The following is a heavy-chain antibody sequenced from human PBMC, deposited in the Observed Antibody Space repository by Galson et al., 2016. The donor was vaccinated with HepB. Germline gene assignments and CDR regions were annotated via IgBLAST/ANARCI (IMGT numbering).Heavy chain of an antibody. CDR2: MYGGGTT. Sequence: SLRLSCAAFEFTVSDNYMSWFRRAPGKGLEWVSVMYGGGTTHYAASVKGRFAISRDNSKNTLFLEMSSLKAEDTAVYYCARGAAAGTRYFDLWGRGTLVTVSS. V-gene: IGHV3-53*01. CDR1: EFTVSDNY. J-gene: IGHJ2*01. D-gene: IGHD6-13*01. CDR3: ARGAAAGTRYFDL.